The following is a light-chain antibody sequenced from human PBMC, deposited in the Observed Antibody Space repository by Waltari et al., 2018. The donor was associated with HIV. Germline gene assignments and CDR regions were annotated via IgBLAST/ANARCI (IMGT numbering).Light chain of an antibody. Sequence: DIVMTQSPLSLPVTPGEPASISCRSSQSLLHSNGYNYLDWYLQRPGQPPQLLIYLGSTRAPGVPDRFGGSGSGTEFTLKISRVEAEDIGFYYCMQGLQNPRTFGQGTKVEIK. CDR2: LGS. CDR3: MQGLQNPRT. J-gene: IGKJ1*01. CDR1: QSLLHSNGYNY. V-gene: IGKV2-28*01.